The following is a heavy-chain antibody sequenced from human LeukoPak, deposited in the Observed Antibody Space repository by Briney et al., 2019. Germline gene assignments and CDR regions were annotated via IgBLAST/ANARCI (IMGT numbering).Heavy chain of an antibody. J-gene: IGHJ6*03. CDR1: GGSISSYY. CDR3: ARDWGVSARPGYMDV. CDR2: IYYSGST. Sequence: SETLSLTCIVSGGSISSYYWSWIRQPPGKGLEWIGYIYYSGSTNHNPSLKSRVTISVDTSKNQFSLKLSSVTAADTAVYYCARDWGVSARPGYMDVWGKGTTVTVSS. D-gene: IGHD6-6*01. V-gene: IGHV4-59*01.